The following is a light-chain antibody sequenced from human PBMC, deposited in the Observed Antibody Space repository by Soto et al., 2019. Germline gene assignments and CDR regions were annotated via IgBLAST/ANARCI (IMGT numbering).Light chain of an antibody. J-gene: IGKJ1*01. CDR1: QSVSSSY. CDR2: GAS. Sequence: EIVLTPSPGTLSLSPGERATLSCRASQSVSSSYLAWYQQKPGQAPRLLIYGASSRATGIPDRFSGSGSGTDFTLTISRLEPEDFAVYYCQQYGSSPPTTFGQGTKV. CDR3: QQYGSSPPTT. V-gene: IGKV3-20*01.